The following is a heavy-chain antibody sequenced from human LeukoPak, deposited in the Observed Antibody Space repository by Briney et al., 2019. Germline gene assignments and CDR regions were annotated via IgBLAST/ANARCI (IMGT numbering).Heavy chain of an antibody. Sequence: GGSLRLSCAASGFTVSSNYMSWVRQAPGKGLEWVSVIYSGGSTYYADSVKGRFTISRDNSKNTLNLQMNSLRAEDTAVYYCARYPRVGATNYYYYMDVWGKGTTVTVSS. J-gene: IGHJ6*03. CDR3: ARYPRVGATNYYYYMDV. CDR1: GFTVSSNY. D-gene: IGHD1-26*01. V-gene: IGHV3-66*02. CDR2: IYSGGST.